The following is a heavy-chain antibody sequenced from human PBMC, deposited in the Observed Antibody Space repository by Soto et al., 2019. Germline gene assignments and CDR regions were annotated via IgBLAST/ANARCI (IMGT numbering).Heavy chain of an antibody. CDR3: AKFQGEFYYRDS. V-gene: IGHV3-30*18. J-gene: IGHJ4*02. D-gene: IGHD2-21*01. CDR2: ISYDGSNK. Sequence: QVQLVESGGGVVQPGKSLRLSCAASGFTFSSYTMHWVRQAPGKGLEWVAVISYDGSNKYYSDSVEGRFTISRDNSNNTLFLHMDSLRTADTAIYHCAKFQGEFYYRDSWGQGALVTVSS. CDR1: GFTFSSYT.